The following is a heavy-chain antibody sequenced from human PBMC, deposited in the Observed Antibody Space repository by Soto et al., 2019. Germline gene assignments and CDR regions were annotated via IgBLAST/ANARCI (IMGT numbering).Heavy chain of an antibody. Sequence: PSETLSLTCTVSGGSISSYYWSWIRQPPGKELERIGYIYYSGSTNYNPSLKSRVTISVDTSKNQFSLKLSSVTAADTAVYYCAGTRGYCSGGSCPTVVDYWGQGTLVTVSS. D-gene: IGHD2-15*01. J-gene: IGHJ4*02. CDR1: GGSISSYY. V-gene: IGHV4-59*01. CDR2: IYYSGST. CDR3: AGTRGYCSGGSCPTVVDY.